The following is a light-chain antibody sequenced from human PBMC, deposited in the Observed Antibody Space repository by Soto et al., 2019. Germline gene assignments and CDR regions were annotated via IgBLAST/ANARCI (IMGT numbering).Light chain of an antibody. CDR3: SSYTISSTGV. Sequence: QSALTQPASVSGSPGQSITISCTGTSSDVGGYNYVSWYQQHPGKAPKLMIYDVSNRPSGVSNRFSGSKSGNTASLTISGLQAEDEADYYCSSYTISSTGVFGTGTKL. V-gene: IGLV2-14*01. CDR2: DVS. CDR1: SSDVGGYNY. J-gene: IGLJ1*01.